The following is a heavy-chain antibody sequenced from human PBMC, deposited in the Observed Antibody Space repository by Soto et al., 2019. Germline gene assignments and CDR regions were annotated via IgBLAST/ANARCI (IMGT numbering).Heavy chain of an antibody. D-gene: IGHD5-12*01. CDR3: ARDRRENSGYL. CDR2: INPTSGAT. V-gene: IGHV1-2*02. Sequence: QVQLVQSAAEVKKPGASVKVSCKASGYIFTGYFMHWVRQAPGQGLEWMGWINPTSGATMYVEKFQGRVIMTRDTSISTFYMEVSRLTSDDTAVYYCARDRRENSGYLWDHGTLVTVSS. CDR1: GYIFTGYF. J-gene: IGHJ4*01.